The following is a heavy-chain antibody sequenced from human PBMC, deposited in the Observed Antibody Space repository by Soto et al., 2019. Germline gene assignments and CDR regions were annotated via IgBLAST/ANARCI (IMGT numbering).Heavy chain of an antibody. D-gene: IGHD3-3*01. CDR1: GFSFTDYG. J-gene: IGHJ4*02. CDR2: ITGSGGTT. CDR3: ATGHPRVVTIFGVDY. V-gene: IGHV3-23*01. Sequence: EVQLLESGGGLVQPGGSLRLSCEASGFSFTDYGMSWVRQAPGKGLEWVSTITGSGGTTYYADSVKGRVTISRDNSKDTLYLEMNSLRADDTAVYYCATGHPRVVTIFGVDYWGQGTLVIVSS.